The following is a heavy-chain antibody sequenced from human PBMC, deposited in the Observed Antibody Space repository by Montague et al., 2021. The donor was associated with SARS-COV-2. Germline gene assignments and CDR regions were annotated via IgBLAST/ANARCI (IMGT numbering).Heavy chain of an antibody. CDR1: SGSIISSGYY. J-gene: IGHJ4*02. CDR3: ARGMIRGVTTPFDY. D-gene: IGHD3-10*01. Sequence: SETLSLTCSVSSGSIISSGYYWGWIRQPPGKELEWIGNIYYSGTTYYNSSLQSRGTISVDTSKNHLSLSLSSVTAADTAVYFCARGMIRGVTTPFDYWGQGSQVTVSS. CDR2: IYYSGTT. V-gene: IGHV4-39*02.